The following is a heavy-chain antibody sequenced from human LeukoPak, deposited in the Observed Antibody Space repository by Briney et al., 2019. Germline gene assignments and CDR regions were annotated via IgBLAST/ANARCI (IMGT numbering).Heavy chain of an antibody. D-gene: IGHD3-10*01. V-gene: IGHV4-4*07. Sequence: PSETLSLTCTVSGGSISSYYWSWIRQPAGKGLEWIGRIYTSGSTNYNPSLKSRVTMSVDTSKNQFSLKVSSVTASDTAVYYCARVFDSGSQAYFYYMDVWGKGTTVTISS. CDR1: GGSISSYY. J-gene: IGHJ6*03. CDR2: IYTSGST. CDR3: ARVFDSGSQAYFYYMDV.